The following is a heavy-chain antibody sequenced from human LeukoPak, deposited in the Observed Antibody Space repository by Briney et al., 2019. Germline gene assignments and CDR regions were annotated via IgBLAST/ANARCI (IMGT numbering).Heavy chain of an antibody. Sequence: ASVKVSCKVSGYTLTELSMHWVRQAPGKGLEWMGGFDPEGGETIYAQKFQGRVTMAEDTSTDTAYMELSSLRSEDTAVYYCATGYDSSGYLPLGYWGQGTLVTVSS. V-gene: IGHV1-24*01. CDR3: ATGYDSSGYLPLGY. D-gene: IGHD3-22*01. J-gene: IGHJ4*02. CDR2: FDPEGGET. CDR1: GYTLTELS.